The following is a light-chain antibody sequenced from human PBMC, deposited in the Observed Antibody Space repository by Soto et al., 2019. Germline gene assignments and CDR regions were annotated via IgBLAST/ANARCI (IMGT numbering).Light chain of an antibody. Sequence: EIVLTQSPGTLSLSPGERATLSCRASQSMRNSYLAWYQQRPGQAPRLLIYGASTRATGIPDRFSGSGSGTDFTLTITRLEPEDSAVYHSQQYDRLPQLSFGPVTKVDIK. CDR2: GAS. CDR1: QSMRNSY. J-gene: IGKJ3*01. CDR3: QQYDRLPQLS. V-gene: IGKV3-20*01.